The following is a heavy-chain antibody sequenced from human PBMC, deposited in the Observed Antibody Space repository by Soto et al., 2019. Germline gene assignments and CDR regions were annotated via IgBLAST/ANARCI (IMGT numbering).Heavy chain of an antibody. Sequence: SETLSLTCTVSGGSISSGGYYWSWIRQHPGKGLEWTGYIYYSGSTNYNPSLKSRVTISVDTSKNQFSLKLSSVTAADTAVYYCARGLGSSSSWIDYYYYYGMDVWGQGTTVTVSS. D-gene: IGHD6-6*01. J-gene: IGHJ6*02. V-gene: IGHV4-61*08. CDR2: IYYSGST. CDR3: ARGLGSSSSWIDYYYYYGMDV. CDR1: GGSISSGGYY.